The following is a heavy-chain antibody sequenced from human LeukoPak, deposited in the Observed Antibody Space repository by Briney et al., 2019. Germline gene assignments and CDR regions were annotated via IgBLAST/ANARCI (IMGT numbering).Heavy chain of an antibody. J-gene: IGHJ4*02. CDR1: GYTFSSYG. CDR2: ISAYNGNT. D-gene: IGHD3-10*01. Sequence: ASVKVSCKASGYTFSSYGINWVRQAPGEGLEWMGWISAYNGNTNYAQKLQGRVTMTTDTSTSTAYMELRSLRSDDTAVYYCARLWFGELGVDYWGQGTLVTVSS. V-gene: IGHV1-18*01. CDR3: ARLWFGELGVDY.